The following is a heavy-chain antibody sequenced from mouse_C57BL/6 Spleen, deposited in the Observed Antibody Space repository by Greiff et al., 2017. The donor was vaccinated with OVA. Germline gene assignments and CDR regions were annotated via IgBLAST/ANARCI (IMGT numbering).Heavy chain of an antibody. CDR3: ATYDYDEGYYYAMDY. D-gene: IGHD2-4*01. Sequence: QVQLQQPGAELVKPGASVKMSCTASGYTFTSYWITWVKQRPGHGLEWIGDIYPGSGSTNYNEKFKSKATLTVDTSSSTAYMQLSSLTSEDSAVYYCATYDYDEGYYYAMDYWGQGTSVTVSS. CDR1: GYTFTSYW. J-gene: IGHJ4*01. V-gene: IGHV1-55*01. CDR2: IYPGSGST.